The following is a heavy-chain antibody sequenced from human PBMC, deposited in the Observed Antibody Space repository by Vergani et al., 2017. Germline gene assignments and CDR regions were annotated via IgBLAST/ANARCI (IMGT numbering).Heavy chain of an antibody. CDR3: ASSKDAGTFDC. D-gene: IGHD2-2*01. CDR2: IYSGGST. CDR1: GFTVSSNY. V-gene: IGHV3-66*01. J-gene: IGHJ4*02. Sequence: EVQVVETGGGLVQPGGSLRLSCAASGFTVSSNYMSWVRPAPGKGLEWVSVIYSGGSTYYADSVKGRFIISRDNSKNTLYLQMNSLRAEDTAVYYCASSKDAGTFDCWGQGTLVAVSS.